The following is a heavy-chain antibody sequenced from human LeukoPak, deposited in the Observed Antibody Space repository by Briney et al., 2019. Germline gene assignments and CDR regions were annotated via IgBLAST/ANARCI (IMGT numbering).Heavy chain of an antibody. D-gene: IGHD3-10*01. V-gene: IGHV1-69*04. CDR1: GGTFSSYA. CDR3: ARDRRWLGGYGSGSPADY. Sequence: SVKVSCKASGGTFSSYAISWVRQAPGQGLEWMGRIIPILGIANYAKKFQGRVTITADKSTSTAYMELSSLRSEDTAVYYCARDRRWLGGYGSGSPADYWGQGTLVTVSS. J-gene: IGHJ4*02. CDR2: IIPILGIA.